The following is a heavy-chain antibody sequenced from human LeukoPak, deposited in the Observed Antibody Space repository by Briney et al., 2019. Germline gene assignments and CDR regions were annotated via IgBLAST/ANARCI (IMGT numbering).Heavy chain of an antibody. D-gene: IGHD3-3*01. CDR3: ARHPTNSDFWSGSSYFDY. CDR2: IYYRGST. V-gene: IGHV4-39*01. Sequence: PSETLSLTRTVSGGSISSSSYYWGWIRQPPGKGLEWIGSIYYRGSTYYNPSLKSRVTIFVDTSKNQFSLQLSSVTAADTAVYYCARHPTNSDFWSGSSYFDYWGQGTLVTVSS. J-gene: IGHJ4*02. CDR1: GGSISSSSYY.